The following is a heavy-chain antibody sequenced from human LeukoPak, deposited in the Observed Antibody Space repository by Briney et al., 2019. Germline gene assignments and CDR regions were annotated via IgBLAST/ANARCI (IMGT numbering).Heavy chain of an antibody. CDR2: IYYTGDS. V-gene: IGHV4-59*08. Sequence: SETLSLTCTVSGGSISNSYWSWIRQPPGKGLEWIGYIYYTGDSNYNPSLKSRVAISLDTSKNRLSLNLRSVTAADTAVYYCARHELASPFDSWGQGTLVTVSS. J-gene: IGHJ4*02. CDR3: ARHELASPFDS. CDR1: GGSISNSY. D-gene: IGHD2-21*01.